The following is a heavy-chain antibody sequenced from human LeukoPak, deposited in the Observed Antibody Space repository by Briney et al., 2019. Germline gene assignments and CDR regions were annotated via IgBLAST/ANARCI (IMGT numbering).Heavy chain of an antibody. V-gene: IGHV3-74*01. Sequence: GGSLRLSCAASGFTFSSYWMHWVRQAPGKGLVWVSRINSDGSSTNYGDSVKGRFTISRDNAKNTMYLQMNSLRAEDTAMYYCARAVYYSNYLGYWGQGTLVTVSS. CDR1: GFTFSSYW. J-gene: IGHJ4*01. CDR2: INSDGSST. D-gene: IGHD3-10*01. CDR3: ARAVYYSNYLGY.